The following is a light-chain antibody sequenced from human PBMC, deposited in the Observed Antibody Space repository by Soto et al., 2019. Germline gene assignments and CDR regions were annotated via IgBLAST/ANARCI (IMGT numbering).Light chain of an antibody. J-gene: IGKJ3*01. V-gene: IGKV3-15*01. CDR3: QQYNAWPPH. CDR2: GAS. CDR1: QSVGSS. Sequence: EIVMTQSPDTLSGSPGEGATLSCRASQSVGSSLAWYQQKAGQAPRVLIYGASTRATGCPARFSGSGSGTEFTLTISSLQSEDFAVYYCQQYNAWPPHFGPGTKVDIK.